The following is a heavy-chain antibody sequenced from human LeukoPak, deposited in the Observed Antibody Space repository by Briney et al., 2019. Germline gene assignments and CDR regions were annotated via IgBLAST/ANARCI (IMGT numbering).Heavy chain of an antibody. CDR3: ARDGSYSSSSYYFDY. CDR1: GFTFSSYA. D-gene: IGHD6-13*01. CDR2: ISYDGSNK. Sequence: GGSLRLSCAASGFTFSSYAMHWVRQAPGKGLEWVAVISYDGSNKYYADSVKGRFTISRDNSKNTLYLQMNSLRAEDTAVYYCARDGSYSSSSYYFDYWGQGTLVTVFS. V-gene: IGHV3-30-3*01. J-gene: IGHJ4*02.